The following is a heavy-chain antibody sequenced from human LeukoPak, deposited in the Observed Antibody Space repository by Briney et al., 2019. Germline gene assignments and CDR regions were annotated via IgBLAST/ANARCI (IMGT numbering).Heavy chain of an antibody. CDR3: ARDLTGTIPYYYYYMDV. CDR1: GYTFTNYY. Sequence: ASVKVSCKTSGYTFTNYYMHWVRQAPGQGLEWMGWINPNSGGTNYAQKFQGRVTMTRDTSISTAYMELSRLRSDDTAVYYCARDLTGTIPYYYYYMDVWGKGTTVTVSS. V-gene: IGHV1-2*02. D-gene: IGHD1-7*01. CDR2: INPNSGGT. J-gene: IGHJ6*03.